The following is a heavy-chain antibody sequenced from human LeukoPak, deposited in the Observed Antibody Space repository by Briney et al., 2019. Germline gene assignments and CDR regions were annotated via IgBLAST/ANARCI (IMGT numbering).Heavy chain of an antibody. CDR3: AREGSGSSGYYSFDY. CDR2: IYYSGST. J-gene: IGHJ4*02. D-gene: IGHD3-22*01. CDR1: AGSISSYY. Sequence: SETLSLTCTVSAGSISSYYWSWIRQPPGKGLEWIGYIYYSGSTNYNPSLKSRVTISVDTSKNQFSLKLSSVTAADTAVYYCAREGSGSSGYYSFDYWGQGTLVTVSS. V-gene: IGHV4-59*01.